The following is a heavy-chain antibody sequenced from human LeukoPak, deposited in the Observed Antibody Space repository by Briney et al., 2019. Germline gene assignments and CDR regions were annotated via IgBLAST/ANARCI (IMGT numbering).Heavy chain of an antibody. J-gene: IGHJ4*02. D-gene: IGHD4-17*01. CDR3: ARDRGDGAYGDYGFDY. CDR1: GYTFSSNY. CDR2: INPSSGGT. Sequence: ASVKVSCKAFGYTFSSNYMHWVRQAPGQGLEWMGWINPSSGGTNYAQKFQGRVTVTRDTSISTAYMELSRLRSDDTAVYFCARDRGDGAYGDYGFDYWGQGTLVTVSS. V-gene: IGHV1-2*02.